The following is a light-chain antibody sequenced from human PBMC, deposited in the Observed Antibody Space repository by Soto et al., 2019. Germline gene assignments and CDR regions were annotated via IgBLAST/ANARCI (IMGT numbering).Light chain of an antibody. J-gene: IGKJ1*01. CDR3: LQYNSYPWT. CDR2: DAS. V-gene: IGKV1-5*01. CDR1: QSISSW. Sequence: DIQMTQYPSTLSASVGDRVTITCRASQSISSWLAWYQQKPGKAPKLLIYDASSLESGVPSRFSGSGSGTEFTLTISSLQPDDFATYYCLQYNSYPWTFGQGTKVEIK.